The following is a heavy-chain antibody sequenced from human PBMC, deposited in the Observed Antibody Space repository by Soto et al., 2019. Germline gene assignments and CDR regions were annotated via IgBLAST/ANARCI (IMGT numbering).Heavy chain of an antibody. Sequence: SATLSLTCTVSGGSISSDRYSWCWIRQHPGKGLERIGYIYYSGTTNYNPSLKSRVTISIDTSKNQFSLKVNLVTAADPAVYFFARFLAAPPHSPYYYMDLWGKEASVTV. V-gene: IGHV4-39*07. CDR1: GGSISSDRYS. CDR3: ARFLAAPPHSPYYYMDL. J-gene: IGHJ6*03. CDR2: IYYSGTT. D-gene: IGHD6-13*01.